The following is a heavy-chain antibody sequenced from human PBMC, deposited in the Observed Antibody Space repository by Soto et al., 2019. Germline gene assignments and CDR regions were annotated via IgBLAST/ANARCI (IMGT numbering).Heavy chain of an antibody. CDR1: GDSVSSNSAA. CDR3: ARVAVTGTTGWEPRGFGWFDP. V-gene: IGHV6-1*01. J-gene: IGHJ5*02. Sequence: SQTLSLTCAISGDSVSSNSAAWNWIRQSPSRGLEWLGRTYYRSKWYNDYAVSVKSRITINPDTSKNQFSLQLNSVTPEDTAVYYCARVAVTGTTGWEPRGFGWFDPWGQGTLVTVSS. CDR2: TYYRSKWYN. D-gene: IGHD1-7*01.